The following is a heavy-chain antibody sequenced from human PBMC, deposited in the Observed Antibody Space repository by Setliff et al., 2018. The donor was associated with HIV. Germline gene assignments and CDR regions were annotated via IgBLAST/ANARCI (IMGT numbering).Heavy chain of an antibody. D-gene: IGHD6-19*01. Sequence: GESLKISCKGSGYSFTSYCIGWVRQMPGKGMEWMGIIYPGDSYTRYSPSLQGQVTISADQSISTAYLQWSSLNASGTAMYYCAKPIAVAGIGEEESDAFDIWGQGTMVTVSS. CDR3: AKPIAVAGIGEEESDAFDI. CDR1: GYSFTSYC. CDR2: IYPGDSYT. V-gene: IGHV5-51*01. J-gene: IGHJ3*02.